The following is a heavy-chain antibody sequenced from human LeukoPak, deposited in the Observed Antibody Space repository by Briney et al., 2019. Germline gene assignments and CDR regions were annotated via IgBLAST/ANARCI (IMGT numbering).Heavy chain of an antibody. D-gene: IGHD1-26*01. CDR2: IFHRGTT. V-gene: IGHV4-39*01. CDR1: GVPIANNYYY. J-gene: IGHJ4*02. Sequence: SETLSLTCTVSGVPIANNYYYWAWIRQPPGKRLDLIGHIFHRGTTFYNSSLKSRVTISADSSKNQSSLRLTSVAAADTAAYYCATLGLLRGAGFSLATHFDFWGQGTLVTVSS. CDR3: ATLGLLRGAGFSLATHFDF.